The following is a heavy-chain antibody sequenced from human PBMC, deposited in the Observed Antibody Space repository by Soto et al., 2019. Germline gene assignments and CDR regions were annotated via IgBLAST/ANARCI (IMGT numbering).Heavy chain of an antibody. J-gene: IGHJ4*02. D-gene: IGHD7-27*01. V-gene: IGHV4-34*01. CDR2: INHSGST. CDR3: ASTGILDPPQLGMFDY. CDR1: GGSFSGYY. Sequence: SETLSLTCAVYGGSFSGYYWSWIRQPPGKGLEWIGEINHSGSTNYNPSLKSRFTISVDTSKNQFSLKLSSVTASDTAVYYCASTGILDPPQLGMFDYWGQGTLVTVSS.